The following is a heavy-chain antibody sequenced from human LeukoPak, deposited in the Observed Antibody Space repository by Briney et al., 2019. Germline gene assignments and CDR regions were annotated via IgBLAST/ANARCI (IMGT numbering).Heavy chain of an antibody. Sequence: XFTXXXYAMSWVRXAPGKGLEWVSAISGSGGSTYYADSVKGRFTISRDNSKNTLYLQMNSLRAEDTAVYYCAKDLTGDQWGQGTMVTVSS. CDR2: ISGSGGST. D-gene: IGHD7-27*01. V-gene: IGHV3-23*01. CDR3: AKDLTGDQ. CDR1: XFTXXXYA. J-gene: IGHJ3*01.